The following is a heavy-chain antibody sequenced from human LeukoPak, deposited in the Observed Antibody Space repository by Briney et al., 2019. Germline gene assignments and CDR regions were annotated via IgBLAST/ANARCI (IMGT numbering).Heavy chain of an antibody. CDR1: GYTFTSYY. Sequence: ASVKVSCKASGYTFTSYYMHWVRQAPGQGLEWMGIINPSGGSTSYAQKFQGRVTMTRDTSTSTVYMELSSLRSDDTAVYYCARWYSSSWYDNWFDPWGQGTLVTVSS. J-gene: IGHJ5*02. CDR3: ARWYSSSWYDNWFDP. D-gene: IGHD6-13*01. CDR2: INPSGGST. V-gene: IGHV1-46*01.